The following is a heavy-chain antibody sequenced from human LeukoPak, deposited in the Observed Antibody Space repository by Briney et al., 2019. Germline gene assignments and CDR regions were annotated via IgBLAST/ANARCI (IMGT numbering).Heavy chain of an antibody. CDR1: GFTFSSYA. J-gene: IGHJ6*02. CDR2: ISYDGSNK. Sequence: GGSLRLSCAASGFTFSSYAMHWVRQAPGKGLEWVAVISYDGSNKYYADSVKGRFTISRDNSKNTLYLQMNSLRVEDTAVYYCARGPSTYIRYHGMDVWGQGTTVTVSS. CDR3: ARGPSTYIRYHGMDV. V-gene: IGHV3-30-3*01.